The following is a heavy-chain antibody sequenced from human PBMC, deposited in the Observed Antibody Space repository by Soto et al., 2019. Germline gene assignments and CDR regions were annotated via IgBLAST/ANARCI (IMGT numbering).Heavy chain of an antibody. CDR2: IIPILGIA. V-gene: IGHV1-69*02. J-gene: IGHJ3*02. CDR3: ASLAVADVAFAI. D-gene: IGHD6-19*01. CDR1: GGTFSSYT. Sequence: QVQLVQSGAEVKKPGSSVKVSCKASGGTFSSYTISWVRQAPGQGLEGMGRIIPILGIAKYAQKFQGRVTITADKSTPTAYTELSSLRSEDTAVNYCASLAVADVAFAIWGQGTMVTVSS.